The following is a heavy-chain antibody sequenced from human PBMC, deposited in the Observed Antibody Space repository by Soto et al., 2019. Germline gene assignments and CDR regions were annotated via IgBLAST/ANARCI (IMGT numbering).Heavy chain of an antibody. Sequence: ASVKVSCKASGYTFTSYYMHWVRQAPGQGLEWMGIINPSGGSTSYAQKFQGRVTMTRDTSTSTVYMELSSLRSEDTAVYYCARGLLYDFLCGYRDYYYYMDVWGKGTTVTVSS. V-gene: IGHV1-46*03. CDR2: INPSGGST. CDR3: ARGLLYDFLCGYRDYYYYMDV. D-gene: IGHD3-3*01. CDR1: GYTFTSYY. J-gene: IGHJ6*03.